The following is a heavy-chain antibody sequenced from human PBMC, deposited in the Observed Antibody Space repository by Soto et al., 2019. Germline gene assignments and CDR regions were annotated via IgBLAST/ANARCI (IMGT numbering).Heavy chain of an antibody. J-gene: IGHJ6*02. CDR3: AKDDGYYYYGMDV. CDR1: GFTFSSYG. CDR2: ISYDGSNK. V-gene: IGHV3-30*18. Sequence: QVQLVESGGGVVQPGRSLRLSCAASGFTFSSYGMHWVRQAPGKGLEWVAVISYDGSNKYYADSVKGRFTISRDNSKNTLYLQMNSLGAEDTAVYYCAKDDGYYYYGMDVWGQGTTVTVSS.